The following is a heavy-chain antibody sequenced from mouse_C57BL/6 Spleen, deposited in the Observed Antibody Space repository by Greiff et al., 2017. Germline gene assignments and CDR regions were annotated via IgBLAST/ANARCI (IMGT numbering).Heavy chain of an antibody. V-gene: IGHV5-9-1*02. J-gene: IGHJ4*01. CDR1: GFTFSSYA. CDR2: ISSGGDYI. Sequence: EVQRVESGAGLVKPGGSLKLSCAASGFTFSSYAMSWVRQTPEKRLEWVAYISSGGDYINYADTVKGRFTISRDKARNTLYLQMSSLKSDDTAMYYCTREEGGCAMDYWGQGTSVTVSS. CDR3: TREEGGCAMDY. D-gene: IGHD1-1*02.